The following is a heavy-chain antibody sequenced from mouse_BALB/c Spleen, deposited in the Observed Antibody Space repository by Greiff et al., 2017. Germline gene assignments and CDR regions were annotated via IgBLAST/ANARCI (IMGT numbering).Heavy chain of an antibody. V-gene: IGHV1-7*01. D-gene: IGHD1-1*01. J-gene: IGHJ4*01. CDR3: ARSRIYYGSSYAMDY. Sequence: VMLVESGAELAKPGASVKMSCKASGYTFTSYWMHWVKQRPGQGLEWIGYINPSTGYTEYNQKFKDKATLTADKSSSTAYMQLSSLTSEDSAVYYCARSRIYYGSSYAMDYWGQGTSVTVSS. CDR2: INPSTGYT. CDR1: GYTFTSYW.